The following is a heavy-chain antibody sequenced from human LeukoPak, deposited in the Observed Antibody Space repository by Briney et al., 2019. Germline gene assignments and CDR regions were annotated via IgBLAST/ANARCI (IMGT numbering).Heavy chain of an antibody. CDR1: GFTFSDYY. J-gene: IGHJ4*02. V-gene: IGHV3-23*01. Sequence: PGGSLRLSCAASGFTFSDYYMSWIRQAPGKGLEWVSGIGSNGVNTYYADSAKGRFTISRDNSKNTVYLQMNSLRVEDTALYYCVKAYTTSGTYSEPWGQGTLVTVSS. CDR2: IGSNGVNT. CDR3: VKAYTTSGTYSEP. D-gene: IGHD1-26*01.